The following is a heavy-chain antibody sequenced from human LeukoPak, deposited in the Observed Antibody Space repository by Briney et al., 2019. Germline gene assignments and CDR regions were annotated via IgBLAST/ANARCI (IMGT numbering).Heavy chain of an antibody. CDR1: GFTFSSHS. CDR3: AKGHIDSSGGYNYFDY. CDR2: ISGSGGNT. V-gene: IGHV3-23*01. D-gene: IGHD6-19*01. Sequence: GALRLSCAASGFTFSSHSMSWVRQAPGKGLEWVSVISGSGGNTYYADSVKRRFTISRDNSKKTLYLQMNSLRAEDTAVYYCAKGHIDSSGGYNYFDYWGQGTLVTVSS. J-gene: IGHJ4*02.